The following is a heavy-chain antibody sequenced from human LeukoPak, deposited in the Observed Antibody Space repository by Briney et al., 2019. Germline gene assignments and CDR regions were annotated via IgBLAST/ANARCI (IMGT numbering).Heavy chain of an antibody. J-gene: IGHJ4*02. V-gene: IGHV4-38-2*01. CDR3: ARGVLEWLEYCFDY. Sequence: PSETLSLTCAVSGYSISSGYYWGWIRQPPGKGLEWIGSIYHSGSTYYNPSLKSRVTISVDTSKNQFSLKLSSVTAADTAVYYCARGVLEWLEYCFDYWGQGTLVTVSS. CDR2: IYHSGST. CDR1: GYSISSGYY. D-gene: IGHD3-3*01.